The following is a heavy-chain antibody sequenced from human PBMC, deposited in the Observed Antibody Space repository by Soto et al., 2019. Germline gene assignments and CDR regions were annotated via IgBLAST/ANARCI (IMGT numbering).Heavy chain of an antibody. V-gene: IGHV1-69*12. J-gene: IGHJ6*02. CDR2: IIPIFGTA. Sequence: QVQLVQSGAEVKKPGSSVKVSCKASGGTFSSYAMNWVRQAPGQGLEWMGGIIPIFGTADYAQKFQGRVTITADQYTSTAYMELSSLRSEDTAVYYCAQCLLGVNYYYGMDVWGQGTTVTVSS. D-gene: IGHD3-16*01. CDR3: AQCLLGVNYYYGMDV. CDR1: GGTFSSYA.